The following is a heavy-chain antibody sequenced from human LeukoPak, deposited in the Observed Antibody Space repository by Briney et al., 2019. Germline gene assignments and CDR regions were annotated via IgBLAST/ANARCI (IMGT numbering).Heavy chain of an antibody. CDR3: ARNDYGDY. J-gene: IGHJ4*02. CDR2: ISYDGSNK. CDR1: GFTFSSYA. V-gene: IGHV3-30-3*01. Sequence: QPGGSLRLSCAASGFTFSSYAMHWVRQAPGKGLEWVAVISYDGSNKYYADSVKGRFTISRDNSKNTLYLQMNSLRAEDTAVYYCARNDYGDYWGQGTLVTVSS.